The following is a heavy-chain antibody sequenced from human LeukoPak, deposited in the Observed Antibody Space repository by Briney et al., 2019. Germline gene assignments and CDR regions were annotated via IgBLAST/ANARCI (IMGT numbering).Heavy chain of an antibody. Sequence: GGSLRLSCAASGFTFSSYWMHWVRQAPGKGLVWVSRIHSDGSSTSYADSVKGRFTISRDNAKNTLYPQMNSLRAEGTAVYYCARDPGGITPIFDYWGQGTLVTVSS. CDR2: IHSDGSST. J-gene: IGHJ4*02. V-gene: IGHV3-74*01. CDR1: GFTFSSYW. CDR3: ARDPGGITPIFDY. D-gene: IGHD3-16*01.